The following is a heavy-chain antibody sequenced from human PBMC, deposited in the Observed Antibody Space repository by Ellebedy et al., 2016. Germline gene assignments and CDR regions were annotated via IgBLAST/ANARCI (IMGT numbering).Heavy chain of an antibody. J-gene: IGHJ5*02. D-gene: IGHD1-7*01. CDR3: ARHWTHWNFDP. V-gene: IGHV4-39*01. CDR1: GDSISSSPFF. CDR2: INYGGST. Sequence: SETLSLTCTVSGDSISSSPFFWGWIRQPPGKGLEWIGSINYGGSTYYNPSLKSRLTMSVDTSKNQFSLNLTSVTAADTAVYYCARHWTHWNFDPWGQGTLVTVSS.